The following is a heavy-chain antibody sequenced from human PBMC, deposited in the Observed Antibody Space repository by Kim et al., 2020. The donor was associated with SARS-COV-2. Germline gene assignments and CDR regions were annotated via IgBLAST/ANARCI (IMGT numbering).Heavy chain of an antibody. J-gene: IGHJ5*02. CDR3: TRDAYGTATSFDP. D-gene: IGHD3-10*01. Sequence: YAATVKGRLIISIDDSKSIAYLQMNSLKTEDTAVYYCTRDAYGTATSFDPWGQGALVIVSS. V-gene: IGHV3-49*02.